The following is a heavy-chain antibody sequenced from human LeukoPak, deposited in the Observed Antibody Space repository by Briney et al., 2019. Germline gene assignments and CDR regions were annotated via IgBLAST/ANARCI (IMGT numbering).Heavy chain of an antibody. Sequence: GGSLRLSCAASGFTFSDYYMSWIRQAPGKGLEWVSYISSSGSTIYYADSVKGRFTISRDNAKNSLYLQTNSLRAEDTAVYYCAKDRYYGSGSYLFDYWGQGTLVTVSS. CDR2: ISSSGSTI. J-gene: IGHJ4*02. CDR3: AKDRYYGSGSYLFDY. CDR1: GFTFSDYY. D-gene: IGHD3-10*01. V-gene: IGHV3-11*04.